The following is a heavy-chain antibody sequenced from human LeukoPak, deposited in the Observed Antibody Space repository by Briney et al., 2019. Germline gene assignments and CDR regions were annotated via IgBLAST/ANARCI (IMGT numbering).Heavy chain of an antibody. V-gene: IGHV4-31*03. CDR1: GGSISSGGYY. CDR3: ARVRHCSSTSCPYYFDC. Sequence: SQTLSLTCTVSGGSISSGGYYWSWIRQHPGKGLEWIGYIYYSGSTYYNPSLKSRVTISVDTSKNQFSLKLSSVTAADTAVYYCARVRHCSSTSCPYYFDCWGQGTLVTVSS. CDR2: IYYSGST. J-gene: IGHJ4*02. D-gene: IGHD2-2*01.